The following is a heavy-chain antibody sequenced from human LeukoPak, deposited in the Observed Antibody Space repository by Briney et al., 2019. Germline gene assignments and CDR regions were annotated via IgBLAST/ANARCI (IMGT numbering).Heavy chain of an antibody. V-gene: IGHV3-48*02. D-gene: IGHD3-10*01. CDR3: AREGGSGSYSAY. Sequence: GGSLRLSCAASGFTFITYSMNWVRQAPGKGLEWISYIRSSGSAKYYADSVKGRFTISRDDAKNSLYLQMNSLRDEDTAVYYCAREGGSGSYSAYWGQGTRVIVCS. CDR1: GFTFITYS. CDR2: IRSSGSAK. J-gene: IGHJ4*02.